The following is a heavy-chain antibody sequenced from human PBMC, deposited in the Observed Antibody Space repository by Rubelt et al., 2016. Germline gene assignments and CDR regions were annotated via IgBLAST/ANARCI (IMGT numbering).Heavy chain of an antibody. CDR1: GGSFSGYY. CDR2: INHSGST. D-gene: IGHD3-22*01. J-gene: IGHJ3*02. V-gene: IGHV4-34*01. CDR3: ARGGERSGHYDAFDI. Sequence: QVQLQQWGAGLLKPSETLSLTCAVYGGSFSGYYWSWIRQPPGKGLEWIGEINHSGSTNYNPSPTGGVTISVDTSKNQVSRKRSSVTAADTAVYYCARGGERSGHYDAFDIWGQGTMVTVSS.